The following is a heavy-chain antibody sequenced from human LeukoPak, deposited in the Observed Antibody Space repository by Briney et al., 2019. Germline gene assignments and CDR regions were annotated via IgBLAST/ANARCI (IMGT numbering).Heavy chain of an antibody. CDR2: ISWNGGST. D-gene: IGHD3-10*01. Sequence: GGSLRLSCAASGFTFSSYAMSWVRQAPGKGLEWVAVISWNGGSTGYADSVKGRFTISRDNAKNSLYLQMNSLRAEDTALYYCARSQARGDNWFDPWGQGTLVTVSS. V-gene: IGHV3-20*04. J-gene: IGHJ5*02. CDR3: ARSQARGDNWFDP. CDR1: GFTFSSYA.